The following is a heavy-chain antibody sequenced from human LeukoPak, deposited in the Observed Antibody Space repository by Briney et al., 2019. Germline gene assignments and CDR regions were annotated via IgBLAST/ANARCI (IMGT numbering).Heavy chain of an antibody. J-gene: IGHJ4*02. CDR2: TYYRSQWFN. CDR3: ARDLHCSSASCSFDF. D-gene: IGHD2-2*01. CDR1: GDSVPSNSVA. Sequence: SQTLSLTCAISGDSVPSNSVAWNWIRQSPSRGLEWLGRTYYRSQWFNDYAVSVKSRITIYPDTSKNQFSLQLSSVTPEDTAVYYCARDLHCSSASCSFDFWGQGTLVTVSS. V-gene: IGHV6-1*01.